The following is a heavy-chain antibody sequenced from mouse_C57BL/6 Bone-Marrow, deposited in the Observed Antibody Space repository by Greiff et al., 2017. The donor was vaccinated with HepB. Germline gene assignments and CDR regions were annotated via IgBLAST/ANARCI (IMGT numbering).Heavy chain of an antibody. CDR2: IDPSDSYT. Sequence: QVQLKQPGAELVMPGASVKLSCKASGYTFTSYWMHWVKQRPGQGLEWIGEIDPSDSYTNYNQKFKGKSTLTVDKSSSTAYMQLSSLTPEDSAVYYCASQSQTAQATFFAYWGQGTLVTVSA. V-gene: IGHV1-69*01. CDR3: ASQSQTAQATFFAY. CDR1: GYTFTSYW. J-gene: IGHJ3*01. D-gene: IGHD3-2*02.